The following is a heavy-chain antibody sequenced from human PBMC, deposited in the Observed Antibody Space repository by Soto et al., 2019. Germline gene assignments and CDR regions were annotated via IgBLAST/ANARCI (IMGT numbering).Heavy chain of an antibody. D-gene: IGHD3-10*01. J-gene: IGHJ6*03. V-gene: IGHV3-23*01. Sequence: GGSLRLSCAASGFTFSSYWMHWVRQAPGKGLVWVSAISGSGGSTYYADSVKGRFTISRDNSKNTLYLQMNSLRAEDTAVYYCARELLWFGCSPACNYYYYMDVWGKGTTVTVSS. CDR3: ARELLWFGCSPACNYYYYMDV. CDR2: ISGSGGST. CDR1: GFTFSSYW.